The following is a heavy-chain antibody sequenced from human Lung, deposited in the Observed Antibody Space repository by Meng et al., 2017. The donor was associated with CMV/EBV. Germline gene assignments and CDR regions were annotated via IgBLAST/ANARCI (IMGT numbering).Heavy chain of an antibody. D-gene: IGHD6-19*01. V-gene: IGHV4-4*02. J-gene: IGHJ4*02. CDR3: ASFPPPGKQWLVTDY. CDR1: GGSNSSSNW. CDR2: INHRGST. Sequence: VQRHAVVPGRVKPAGCLSLARAFSGGSNSSSNWWSGVRLPPGKGLEWVGKINHRGSTKYNPSRKRRATIAVDKSKNQFSLKLSSVTAAETAVYYCASFPPPGKQWLVTDYWGQGTLVTVSS.